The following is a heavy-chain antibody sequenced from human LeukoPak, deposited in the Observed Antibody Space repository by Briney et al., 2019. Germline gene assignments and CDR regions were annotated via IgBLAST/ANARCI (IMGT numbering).Heavy chain of an antibody. CDR2: IKQDGSEK. D-gene: IGHD6-19*01. CDR1: GFPLSNHW. V-gene: IGHV3-7*01. J-gene: IGHJ6*02. CDR3: AKDSDSSGWYVIYYYYGMDV. Sequence: GGSLRLYCTASGFPLSNHWMSWVRQAPGKGLEWVANIKQDGSEKYYADSVKGRFTISRDNSKNTLYLQMNSLRAEDTAVYYCAKDSDSSGWYVIYYYYGMDVWGQGTTVTVSS.